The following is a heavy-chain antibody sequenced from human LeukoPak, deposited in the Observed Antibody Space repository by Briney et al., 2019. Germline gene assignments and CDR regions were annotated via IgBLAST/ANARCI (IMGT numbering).Heavy chain of an antibody. CDR2: INPNSGGT. Sequence: ASVKVSCKASGYTFTGYYMHWVRQAPGQGLEWMGWINPNSGGTNYAQKFQGRVTMTRDTSISTAYMELSRLRSDDAAVYYCARDPPDDSSGYYASGDYWGQGTLVTVSS. V-gene: IGHV1-2*02. CDR1: GYTFTGYY. CDR3: ARDPPDDSSGYYASGDY. D-gene: IGHD3-22*01. J-gene: IGHJ4*02.